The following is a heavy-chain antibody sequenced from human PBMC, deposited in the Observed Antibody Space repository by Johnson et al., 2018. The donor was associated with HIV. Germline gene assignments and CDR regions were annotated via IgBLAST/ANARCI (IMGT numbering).Heavy chain of an antibody. Sequence: VQLVESGGGLVQPGGSLRLSCAASGFTFSSYWMSWVRQAPGKGLEWVANIKQDGSEKYYVDSVKGRFTISRDNAKNSLYLQMNSLRAEDTAVYYCARDGAYSSSWYSAFDIWGQGTMVTVSS. CDR3: ARDGAYSSSWYSAFDI. CDR1: GFTFSSYW. D-gene: IGHD6-13*01. CDR2: IKQDGSEK. J-gene: IGHJ3*02. V-gene: IGHV3-7*01.